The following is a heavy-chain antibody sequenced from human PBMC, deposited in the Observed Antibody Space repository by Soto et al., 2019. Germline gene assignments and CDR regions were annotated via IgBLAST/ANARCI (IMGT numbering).Heavy chain of an antibody. CDR2: ISYDGSNK. V-gene: IGHV3-30-3*01. D-gene: IGHD6-13*01. J-gene: IGHJ3*02. Sequence: GGSLRLSCAASGFTFSSYAMHWVRQAPGKGLEWVAVISYDGSNKYYADSVKGRFTNSRDNSKNTLYLQMNSLRAEDTAVYYCAREQQPFNDAFDIWGQGTMVTVSS. CDR3: AREQQPFNDAFDI. CDR1: GFTFSSYA.